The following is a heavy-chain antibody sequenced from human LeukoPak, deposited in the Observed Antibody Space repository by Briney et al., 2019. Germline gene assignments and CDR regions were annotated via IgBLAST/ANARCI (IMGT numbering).Heavy chain of an antibody. V-gene: IGHV1-69*13. J-gene: IGHJ4*02. D-gene: IGHD2-15*01. CDR1: GGTFSSYA. CDR2: FIPIFGTA. Sequence: SVKVSCKASGGTFSSYAISWVRQAPGQGLEWMGGFIPIFGTANYAQKFQGRVTITADESTSTAYMELSSLRSEDTAVYYCAREGYCSGGSCYNGWGQGTLVTVSS. CDR3: AREGYCSGGSCYNG.